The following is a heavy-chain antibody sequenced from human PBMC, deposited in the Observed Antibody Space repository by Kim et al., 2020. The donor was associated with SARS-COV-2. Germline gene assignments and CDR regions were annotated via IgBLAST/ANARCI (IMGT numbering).Heavy chain of an antibody. D-gene: IGHD2-21*01. CDR3: ARDNYDGVVIYALEI. V-gene: IGHV1-69*13. J-gene: IGHJ3*02. CDR2: IIPISATL. CDR1: GGSFSHYD. Sequence: SVKVSCKASGGSFSHYDFNWVRQAPGQGLEWMGGIIPISATLNYAQQFQGRLTITADESTNTVYMELSSLRYEDTALYYCARDNYDGVVIYALEIWGPGPMLLVS.